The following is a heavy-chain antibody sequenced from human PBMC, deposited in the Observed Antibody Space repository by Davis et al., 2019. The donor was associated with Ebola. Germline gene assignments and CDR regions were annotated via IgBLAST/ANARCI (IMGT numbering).Heavy chain of an antibody. Sequence: GESLKISCAASGFTFDDYAMHWVRQAPGKGLEWVSLISGDGGSTYYADSVKGRFTISRDNSKNTLYLQMNSLRAEDTAVYYCAKWGDFWSGDEYFQHWGQGTLVTVSS. CDR1: GFTFDDYA. D-gene: IGHD3-3*01. CDR2: ISGDGGST. CDR3: AKWGDFWSGDEYFQH. J-gene: IGHJ1*01. V-gene: IGHV3-43*02.